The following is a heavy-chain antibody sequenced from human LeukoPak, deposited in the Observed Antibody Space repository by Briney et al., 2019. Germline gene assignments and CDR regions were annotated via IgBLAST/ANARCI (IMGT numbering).Heavy chain of an antibody. Sequence: GGSLRLSCAASGFTFSSYAMHWVRQAPGKGLEWVAVISYDGSNKYYADSVKGRFTISRNNSKNTLYMQMNSLRAEDTAVYYCARGGSPYSGSHYYFDYWGQGTLVTVSS. CDR2: ISYDGSNK. V-gene: IGHV3-30-3*01. D-gene: IGHD1-26*01. CDR3: ARGGSPYSGSHYYFDY. J-gene: IGHJ4*02. CDR1: GFTFSSYA.